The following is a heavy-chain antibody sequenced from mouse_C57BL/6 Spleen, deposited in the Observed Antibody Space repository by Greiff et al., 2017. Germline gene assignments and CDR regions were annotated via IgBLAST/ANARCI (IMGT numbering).Heavy chain of an antibody. CDR3: ARSRSPNWYFDV. V-gene: IGHV1-80*01. Sequence: QVQLQQSGAELVKPGASVKISCKASGYAFSSYWMNWVKQRPGKGLEWIGQIYPGDGDTNYNGKFKGKATLTADKSSSTAYMQLSSLTSEDSAVYFCARSRSPNWYFDVWGTGTTVTVSS. CDR2: IYPGDGDT. J-gene: IGHJ1*03. CDR1: GYAFSSYW.